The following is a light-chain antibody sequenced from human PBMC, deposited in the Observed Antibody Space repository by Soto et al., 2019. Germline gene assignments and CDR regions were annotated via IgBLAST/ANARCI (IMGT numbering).Light chain of an antibody. V-gene: IGKV3-11*01. CDR2: DAS. CDR3: QQRANWPLS. J-gene: IGKJ4*01. CDR1: QSVNN. Sequence: EIVLTQSPATLSLSPGEGVTLSCRASQSVNNLAWYQQKPGQAPRLLIYDASNRATGIPARFSGSGSGTDFTLTITYLEPEDFAVDYCQQRANWPLSFGGGTKVEIK.